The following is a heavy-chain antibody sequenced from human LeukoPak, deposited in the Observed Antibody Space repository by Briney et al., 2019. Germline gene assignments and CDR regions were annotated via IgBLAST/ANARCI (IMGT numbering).Heavy chain of an antibody. D-gene: IGHD5-24*01. J-gene: IGHJ4*02. CDR1: GGSISSYY. Sequence: SETLSLTCAVSGGSISSYYWGWVRQPPGRGLEWIGHIFYSGGTNYNPYLMSRVTISVDKSKNQFSLKRRSMTAADKAVDYCAGTGIDGYNPDYWGQGTLVTVSS. V-gene: IGHV4-59*01. CDR2: IFYSGGT. CDR3: AGTGIDGYNPDY.